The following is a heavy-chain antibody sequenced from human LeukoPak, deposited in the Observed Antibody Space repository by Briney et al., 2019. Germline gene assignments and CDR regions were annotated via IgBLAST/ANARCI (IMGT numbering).Heavy chain of an antibody. V-gene: IGHV3-23*01. J-gene: IGHJ4*02. Sequence: PGGSLTLSCAASGFTFSYHWMSWVRQAPGKGLEWVSAISGSGGSTYYADSVKGRFTISRDNSKNTLYLQMNSLRAEDTAVYYCAKDRPRDYYGSGSYPDYWGQGTLVTVSS. CDR2: ISGSGGST. D-gene: IGHD3-10*01. CDR1: GFTFSYHW. CDR3: AKDRPRDYYGSGSYPDY.